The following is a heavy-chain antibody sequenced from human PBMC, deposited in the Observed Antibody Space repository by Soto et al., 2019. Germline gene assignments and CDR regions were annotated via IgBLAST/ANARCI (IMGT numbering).Heavy chain of an antibody. CDR3: ARAYEASSGWKFDY. CDR1: GFTFSNFW. V-gene: IGHV3-7*03. D-gene: IGHD6-19*01. J-gene: IGHJ4*02. CDR2: IKEDGSRT. Sequence: EVQLVDSGGGLVHPGGSLRLSCAASGFTFSNFWMTWVRQAPGKGLEWVANIKEDGSRTYYVDSVKGRFTISRDNAENSLYVQLNSLRADDTAVYYCARAYEASSGWKFDYWGQGILVTVSS.